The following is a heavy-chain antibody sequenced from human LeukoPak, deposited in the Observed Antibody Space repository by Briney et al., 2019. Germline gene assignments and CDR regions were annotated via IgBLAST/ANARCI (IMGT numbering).Heavy chain of an antibody. CDR3: ARERSEKYDILTGYYYMDV. CDR1: GYTFTGYY. D-gene: IGHD3-9*01. Sequence: ASVKVSCKASGYTFTGYYMHWVRQAPGQGLEWMGWINPNSGGTNYAQKFQGRVTMTRDTSISTAYMELSRLRSDDTAVHYCARERSEKYDILTGYYYMDVWGKGTTVTVSS. CDR2: INPNSGGT. J-gene: IGHJ6*03. V-gene: IGHV1-2*02.